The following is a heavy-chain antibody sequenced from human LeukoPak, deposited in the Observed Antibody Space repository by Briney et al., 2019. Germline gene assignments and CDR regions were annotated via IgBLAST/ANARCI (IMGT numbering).Heavy chain of an antibody. D-gene: IGHD2-15*01. J-gene: IGHJ4*02. V-gene: IGHV4-59*01. CDR1: GGSFTSYY. CDR2: VHNRETT. CDR3: ARGWCYCSGGNCYFTYFDY. Sequence: NPSETLSLTCSVSGGSFTSYYWSWIRQPPGKGLEWIGYVHNRETTSYNPTLKSRVPITIDPSTGQFSLRLRSVTAADTAVYYCARGWCYCSGGNCYFTYFDYWGQGALVTVSS.